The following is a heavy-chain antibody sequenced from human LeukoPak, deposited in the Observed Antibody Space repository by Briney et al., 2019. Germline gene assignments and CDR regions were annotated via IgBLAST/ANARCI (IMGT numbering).Heavy chain of an antibody. V-gene: IGHV4-59*01. J-gene: IGHJ4*02. D-gene: IGHD3-22*01. CDR2: MSDSGST. Sequence: SETLSLTCTVSGGSISSYYWSWMRQPPGKGLEWIGDMSDSGSTLKSRVTISVDTSKNQFSLKLSSVTAADTAVYYCARHYYGSSEVPPFGYWGQGTLVTVSS. CDR3: ARHYYGSSEVPPFGY. CDR1: GGSISSYY.